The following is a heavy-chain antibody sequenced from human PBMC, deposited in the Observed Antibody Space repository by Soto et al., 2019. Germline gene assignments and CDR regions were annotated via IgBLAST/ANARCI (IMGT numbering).Heavy chain of an antibody. D-gene: IGHD6-19*01. CDR2: ISGTGGSI. V-gene: IGHV3-48*02. CDR1: GFTFSTYI. Sequence: PGGSLRLSCAASGFTFSTYIMTWVRRAPGKGLEWVSDISGTGGSIYYADSAKGRFTISRDNAKNSLYLQMNSLRDEDTAVYYCASVRAPRYSSGWNDYGGQGT. J-gene: IGHJ4*02. CDR3: ASVRAPRYSSGWNDY.